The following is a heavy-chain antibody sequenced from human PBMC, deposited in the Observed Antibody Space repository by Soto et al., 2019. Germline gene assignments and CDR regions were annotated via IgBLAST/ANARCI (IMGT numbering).Heavy chain of an antibody. CDR1: GGTFSSYA. CDR2: IIPIFGTA. D-gene: IGHD4-17*01. V-gene: IGHV1-69*13. CDR3: ARLEYGDTPEIDY. Sequence: SVKVSCKASGGTFSSYAISWARQAPGQGLEWMGGIIPIFGTANYAQKFQGRVTITADESTSTAYMELSSLRSEDTAVYYCARLEYGDTPEIDYWGQGTLVTVSS. J-gene: IGHJ4*02.